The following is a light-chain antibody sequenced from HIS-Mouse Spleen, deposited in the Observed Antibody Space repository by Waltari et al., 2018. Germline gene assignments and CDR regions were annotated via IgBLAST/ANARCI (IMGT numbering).Light chain of an antibody. CDR3: SSYTSSSTSWV. V-gene: IGLV2-14*01. CDR1: SSDVGGYNY. CDR2: EVS. Sequence: QSALTQPASVSGSPGQSITISCTGTSSDVGGYNYVSWYQQHPGKAPKLMIYEVSNRPSGVSNRFSCSKSGNTASLTISGLQAEDEADYYCSSYTSSSTSWVFGGGTKLTVL. J-gene: IGLJ3*02.